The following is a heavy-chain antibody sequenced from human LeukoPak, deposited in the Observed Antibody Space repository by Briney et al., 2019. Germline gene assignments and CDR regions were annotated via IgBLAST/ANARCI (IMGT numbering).Heavy chain of an antibody. J-gene: IGHJ4*02. CDR2: ISFNGRYI. D-gene: IGHD1-26*01. Sequence: GGSLRLSCAASGFTFSSYNMNWVRQAPGKGLEWVSSISFNGRYIYYADSLKGRFTISRDNAKNSLYLQMNSLRAEDTAVYYCAKDQWELANYFDLWGQGTLVTVSS. CDR3: AKDQWELANYFDL. V-gene: IGHV3-21*01. CDR1: GFTFSSYN.